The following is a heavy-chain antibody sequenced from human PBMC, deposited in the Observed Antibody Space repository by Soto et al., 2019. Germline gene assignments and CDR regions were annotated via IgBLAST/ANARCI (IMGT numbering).Heavy chain of an antibody. CDR2: ISYDGSNK. CDR3: AKDIVLMVYAFNLDY. D-gene: IGHD2-8*01. Sequence: GGSLRLSCAASGFTFSSYGMHWVRQAPGKGLEWVAVISYDGSNKYYADSVKGRFTISRDNSKNTLYLQMNSLRAEDTAVYYCAKDIVLMVYAFNLDYWGQGTLVTVSS. CDR1: GFTFSSYG. V-gene: IGHV3-30*18. J-gene: IGHJ4*02.